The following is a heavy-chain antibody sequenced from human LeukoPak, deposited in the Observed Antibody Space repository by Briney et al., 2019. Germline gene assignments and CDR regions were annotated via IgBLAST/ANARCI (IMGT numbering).Heavy chain of an antibody. CDR3: AREGGGYVWGSYPLPGY. V-gene: IGHV3-21*01. J-gene: IGHJ4*02. D-gene: IGHD3-16*02. CDR2: ISSSSSYI. Sequence: PGGSLILSCAASGFTFSSYSMNWVRQARGKGLEWVSSISSSSSYIYYADSVKGRFTISRDNAKNSLYLQMNSLRAEDTAVYYCAREGGGYVWGSYPLPGYWGQGTLVTVSS. CDR1: GFTFSSYS.